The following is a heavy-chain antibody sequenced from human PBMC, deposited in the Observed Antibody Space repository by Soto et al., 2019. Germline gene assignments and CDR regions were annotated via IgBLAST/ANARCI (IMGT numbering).Heavy chain of an antibody. CDR2: IFHSGSI. J-gene: IGHJ5*02. CDR3: ARGGTGHNWFDT. D-gene: IGHD2-8*02. CDR1: SGSITSGGFY. V-gene: IGHV4-31*02. Sequence: PSETLSLTCAVPSGSITSGGFYWHWVRQRPGEGLEWIGYIFHSGSIYYNPSLRSRVSMSMDTSNDQFSLNLSSVTAADTAVYFCARGGTGHNWFDTWGQGTRVTVAS.